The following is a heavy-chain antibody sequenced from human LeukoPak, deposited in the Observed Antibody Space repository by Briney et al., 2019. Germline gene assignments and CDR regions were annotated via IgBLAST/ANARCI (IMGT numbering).Heavy chain of an antibody. V-gene: IGHV1-69*13. CDR1: GGTFSSYA. Sequence: SVKVSCKASGGTFSSYAISWVRQAPGQGLEWMGGIIPIFGTANYAQKFQGRVTITADESTSTAYMELRSLRSEDTAVYSCARVGPHLYSSTWYNWFDPWGQGTLVTVSS. CDR3: ARVGPHLYSSTWYNWFDP. CDR2: IIPIFGTA. D-gene: IGHD6-13*01. J-gene: IGHJ5*02.